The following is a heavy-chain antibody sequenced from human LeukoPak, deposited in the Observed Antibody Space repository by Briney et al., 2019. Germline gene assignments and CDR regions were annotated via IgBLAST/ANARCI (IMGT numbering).Heavy chain of an antibody. CDR1: GGSISSYY. CDR3: ARGAEYYDILTGYYGMDV. V-gene: IGHV4-59*01. Sequence: PSETLSLTSTVSGGSISSYYWSCNRQPPRKGLEWIGYIYYSGSTNYNTSLKSRVTISVDTSKNQFSLKLSSVTAADTAVYYCARGAEYYDILTGYYGMDVWGQGTTVTVSS. J-gene: IGHJ6*02. CDR2: IYYSGST. D-gene: IGHD3-9*01.